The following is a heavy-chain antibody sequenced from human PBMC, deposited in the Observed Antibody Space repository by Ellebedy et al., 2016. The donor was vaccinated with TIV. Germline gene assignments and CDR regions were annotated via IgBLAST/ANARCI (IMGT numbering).Heavy chain of an antibody. CDR1: GFTFSSFS. V-gene: IGHV3-48*02. Sequence: GESLKISCAASGFTFSSFSMNWVRQAPGKGLEWVSYIPRAIDAMSYADSVKGRFTISRDNAKNSLYLQMNSLRDADTAVYYCVRDLHWAFDIWGQGTVVTVSS. D-gene: IGHD1-1*01. J-gene: IGHJ3*02. CDR3: VRDLHWAFDI. CDR2: IPRAIDAM.